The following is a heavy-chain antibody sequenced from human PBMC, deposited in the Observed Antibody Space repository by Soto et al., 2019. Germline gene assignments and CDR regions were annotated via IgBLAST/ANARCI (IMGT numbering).Heavy chain of an antibody. V-gene: IGHV1-8*01. CDR3: AGGNGDYSGDY. Sequence: QVQLLQSGAEVKKPGASVKFSCKASGYTFTSYDINWVRQATGQGVEWMGWMNPNSVNTGYAQKFQGRVTMTRNTSIRTAYMELRSLRSEDTAVYYWAGGNGDYSGDYWGQGTLVTVSS. J-gene: IGHJ4*02. D-gene: IGHD2-15*01. CDR1: GYTFTSYD. CDR2: MNPNSVNT.